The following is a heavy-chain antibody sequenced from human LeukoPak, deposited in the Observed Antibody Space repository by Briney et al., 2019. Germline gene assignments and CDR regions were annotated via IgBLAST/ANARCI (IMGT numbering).Heavy chain of an antibody. CDR1: NSTFSG. Sequence: GASVKVSCKASNSTFSGMSWVRQAPGQGLEWMGGFDPEDGETVYAQKFQGRVTMTEDTSTDTAYMELSSLRSEDTAVYYCATVGGLRFLEWLFWGQGTLVTVSS. CDR2: FDPEDGET. CDR3: ATVGGLRFLEWLF. J-gene: IGHJ4*02. V-gene: IGHV1-24*01. D-gene: IGHD3-3*01.